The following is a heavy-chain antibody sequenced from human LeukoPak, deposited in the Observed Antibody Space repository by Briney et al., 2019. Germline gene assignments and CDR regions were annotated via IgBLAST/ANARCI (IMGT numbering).Heavy chain of an antibody. D-gene: IGHD6-19*01. V-gene: IGHV3-7*01. CDR3: AYSSGPPYFDY. J-gene: IGHJ4*02. CDR1: GFTFSSYW. Sequence: PGGSLRLSCAAPGFTFSSYWMSGVRQAPGKGLEWVANIKQDGSEKYYVDSVKGRFTISRDNAKNSLYLQMNSLRAEDTAVYYCAYSSGPPYFDYWGQGTLVTVSS. CDR2: IKQDGSEK.